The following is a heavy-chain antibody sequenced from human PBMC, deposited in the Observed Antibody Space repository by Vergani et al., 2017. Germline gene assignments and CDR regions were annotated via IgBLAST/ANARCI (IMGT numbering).Heavy chain of an antibody. J-gene: IGHJ5*02. V-gene: IGHV1-69*02. CDR2: IIPILGIA. CDR1: GGTFSSYT. D-gene: IGHD2-15*01. Sequence: QVQLVQSGAEVKKPGSSVKVSCKASGGTFSSYTISWVRQAPGQGLEWMGRIIPILGIANYAQKFQGRVTITADKSTRTAYMQLSSLRAEDTAVYYCASAGPSGGWFDPWGQGTLVTVSS. CDR3: ASAGPSGGWFDP.